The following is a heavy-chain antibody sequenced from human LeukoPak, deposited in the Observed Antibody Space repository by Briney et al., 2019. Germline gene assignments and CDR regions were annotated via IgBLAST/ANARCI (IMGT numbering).Heavy chain of an antibody. CDR1: GFTFSNYA. J-gene: IGHJ6*02. V-gene: IGHV3-66*01. CDR2: IYSGGST. D-gene: IGHD2-21*02. CDR3: ARGYCGGDCYTYYDLSSYYGMDV. Sequence: GGSLRLSCAASGFTFSNYAMSWVRQAPGKGLEWVSVIYSGGSTYYADSVKGRFTISRDNSKNTLYLQMNSLRAEDTAVYYCARGYCGGDCYTYYDLSSYYGMDVWGQGTTVTVSS.